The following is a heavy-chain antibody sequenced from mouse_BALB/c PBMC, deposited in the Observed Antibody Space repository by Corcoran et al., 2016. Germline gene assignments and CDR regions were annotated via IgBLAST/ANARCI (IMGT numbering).Heavy chain of an antibody. J-gene: IGHJ1*01. CDR1: GFNIKDTY. CDR3: ANWDRYFDV. Sequence: EVQLQQSGAELVKPGASVKLTCTAYGFNIKDTYMHWVKQRHEQGLEWIGRIDPANGNTKYDPKFQGKATITADTSSNTAYLQLSSLTSEDTAVYYCANWDRYFDVWGAGTTVTVSS. V-gene: IGHV14-3*02. CDR2: IDPANGNT. D-gene: IGHD4-1*01.